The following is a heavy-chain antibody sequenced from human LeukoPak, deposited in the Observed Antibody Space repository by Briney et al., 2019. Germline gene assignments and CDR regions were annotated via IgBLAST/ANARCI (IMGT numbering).Heavy chain of an antibody. CDR1: GYTFTGYY. Sequence: SVKVXXKASGYTFTGYYMHWVRQAPGQGLEWMGWINPHSGGTDHAQKFQGRVTMTRDTSISTAYMELSRLRSDDTAVYYCARDMDSGPDFFDYWGLGTLVTVSS. J-gene: IGHJ4*02. V-gene: IGHV1-2*02. D-gene: IGHD1-26*01. CDR3: ARDMDSGPDFFDY. CDR2: INPHSGGT.